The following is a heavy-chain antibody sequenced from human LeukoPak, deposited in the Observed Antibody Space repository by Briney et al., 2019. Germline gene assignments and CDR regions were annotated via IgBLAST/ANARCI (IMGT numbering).Heavy chain of an antibody. V-gene: IGHV4-38-2*02. CDR2: IYHSGST. CDR1: GYSISSGYY. J-gene: IGHJ4*02. Sequence: SEILSLTCTVSGYSISSGYYWGWIRQPPGKGLEWIGSIYHSGSTYYNPSLKSRVTISVDTSKNQFSLNLNSVTAADTAVYYCARASRTGLGIGSFDYWGQGTLVTVSS. D-gene: IGHD7-27*01. CDR3: ARASRTGLGIGSFDY.